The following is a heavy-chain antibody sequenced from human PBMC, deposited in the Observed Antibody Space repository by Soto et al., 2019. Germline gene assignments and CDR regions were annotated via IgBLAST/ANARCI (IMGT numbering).Heavy chain of an antibody. CDR1: GFTFSSYG. V-gene: IGHV3-33*01. J-gene: IGHJ3*02. CDR2: IWYDGSNK. CDR3: ARERPTVTTLATRAAQNAIHI. Sequence: GGSLRLSCAASGFTFSSYGMHWVRQAPGKGLEWVAVIWYDGSNKYYADSVKGRFTISRDNSKNTLYLQMNSLRAEDTAVYYYARERPTVTTLATRAAQNAIHISGQGTMVTVSS. D-gene: IGHD4-17*01.